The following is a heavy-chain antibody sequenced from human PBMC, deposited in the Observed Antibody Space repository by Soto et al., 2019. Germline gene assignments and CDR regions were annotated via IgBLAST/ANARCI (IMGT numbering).Heavy chain of an antibody. CDR1: GYTFNTYA. V-gene: IGHV1-18*01. CDR2: ISPNNGKT. CDR3: ARIFLPGYPDY. D-gene: IGHD5-12*01. J-gene: IGHJ4*02. Sequence: QIQLLQSGGAVEKPGASVKVSCKASGYTFNTYAITWVRQAPGQGLEWMGWISPNNGKTRYTQRLKDRLTMTTDTSTNTAYMELRSLRSDDTAMYFCARIFLPGYPDYWGQGTLVTVSS.